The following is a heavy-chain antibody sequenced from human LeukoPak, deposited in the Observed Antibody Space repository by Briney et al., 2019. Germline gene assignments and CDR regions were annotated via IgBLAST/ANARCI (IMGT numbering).Heavy chain of an antibody. CDR1: GYTFTGYY. J-gene: IGHJ4*02. V-gene: IGHV1-2*06. CDR3: ARDTTIFGVGPDY. CDR2: INPNSGGT. D-gene: IGHD3-3*01. Sequence: ASVKVSCXASGYTFTGYYMHWVRQARGQGLEWMGRINPNSGGTNYAQKLQGRVTMTTDTSTSTAYMELRSMRSDDTAVYYCARDTTIFGVGPDYWGQGTLVTVSS.